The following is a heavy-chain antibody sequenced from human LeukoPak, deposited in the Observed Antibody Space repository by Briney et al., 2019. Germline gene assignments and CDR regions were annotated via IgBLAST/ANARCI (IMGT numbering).Heavy chain of an antibody. Sequence: PGGSLRLSCAASGFTFDDYAVHWVRQAPGKGLEWVSGISWNSGSIGYADSVKGRFTISRDNAKNSLYLQMNSLRAEDTALYYCAKAHSSAWYVFDYWGQGTLVTVSS. J-gene: IGHJ4*02. CDR3: AKAHSSAWYVFDY. CDR2: ISWNSGSI. V-gene: IGHV3-9*01. CDR1: GFTFDDYA. D-gene: IGHD6-19*01.